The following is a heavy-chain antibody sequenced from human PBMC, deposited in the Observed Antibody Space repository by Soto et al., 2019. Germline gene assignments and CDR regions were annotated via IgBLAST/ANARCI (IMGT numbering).Heavy chain of an antibody. V-gene: IGHV1-18*01. D-gene: IGHD3-10*01. J-gene: IGHJ5*02. CDR3: ARGVGSGTYYNQYNWFDP. CDR1: GYTFTNYG. Sequence: QVQLVQSGAEVKKPGASVKVSCKASGYTFTNYGISWVRQAPGQGLEWMGWINTYNGNTNHAQKLQGRVTMTTDTXTXTXFMELRSVRSDDTAVYYCARGVGSGTYYNQYNWFDPWGQGTLVTVSS. CDR2: INTYNGNT.